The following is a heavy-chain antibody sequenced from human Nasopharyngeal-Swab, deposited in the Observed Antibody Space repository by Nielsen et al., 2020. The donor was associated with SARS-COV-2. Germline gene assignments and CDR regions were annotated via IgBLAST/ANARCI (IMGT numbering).Heavy chain of an antibody. V-gene: IGHV3-7*01. J-gene: IGHJ4*02. Sequence: GESLKISCAASGFTFSSYWMSWVRQAPGKGLEWVANIKQDGSEKYYVDSVKGRFTISRDNAKNSLYLQMNSLRAEDTGVYYCARLVGAYSNYFDYWGQGTLVTVSS. D-gene: IGHD3-10*01. CDR3: ARLVGAYSNYFDY. CDR2: IKQDGSEK. CDR1: GFTFSSYW.